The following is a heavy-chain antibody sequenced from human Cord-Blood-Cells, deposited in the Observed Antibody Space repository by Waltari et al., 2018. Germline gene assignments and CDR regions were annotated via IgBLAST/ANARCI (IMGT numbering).Heavy chain of an antibody. CDR2: IKRQTDGGTT. J-gene: IGHJ3*02. Sequence: EVQLVESGGGLVKPGGSLRLSCAASGFTFSNAWMSWVRQAPGKGVGWFCRIKRQTDGGTTDDAAPVKSRFTISREVSKNTMYLQMSSRKTVDTAVYYCTTGDLDAFDRWGQWTMVTVSS. CDR1: GFTFSNAW. V-gene: IGHV3-15*01. CDR3: TTGDLDAFDR.